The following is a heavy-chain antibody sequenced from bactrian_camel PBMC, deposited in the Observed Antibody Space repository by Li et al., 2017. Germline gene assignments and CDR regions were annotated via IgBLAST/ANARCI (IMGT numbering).Heavy chain of an antibody. CDR1: GFTSDNCG. CDR2: TSSTGKA. V-gene: IGHV3S55*01. CDR3: VVDLLLVLGTTNY. D-gene: IGHD2*01. J-gene: IGHJ4*01. Sequence: VQLVESGGGSVQAGGSLRLSCTVPGFTSDNCGMDWYRQAPAMGNPCELVSTTSSTGKAYYADSVKGRFTISQDHAKNTLYLQMNNLKTEDTAVYYCVVDLLLVLGTTNYWGQGTQVTVS.